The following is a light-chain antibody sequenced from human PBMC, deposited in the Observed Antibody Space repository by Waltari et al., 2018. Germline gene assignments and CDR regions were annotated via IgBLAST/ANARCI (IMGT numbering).Light chain of an antibody. CDR2: SDE. J-gene: IGLJ3*02. Sequence: QSVLTQSPSASATPGQRVIISCSGSSSNIGSNAVSWFQKFPRTAPSLLISSDEPRPSGVPDRFSGSKSGTSASLVISGLQSEDEADYYCASWDDGLDGWVFGGGTKVTVL. CDR1: SSNIGSNA. CDR3: ASWDDGLDGWV. V-gene: IGLV1-44*01.